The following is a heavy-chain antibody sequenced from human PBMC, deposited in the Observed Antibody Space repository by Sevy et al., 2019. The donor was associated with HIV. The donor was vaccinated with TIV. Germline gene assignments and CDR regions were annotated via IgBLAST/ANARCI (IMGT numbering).Heavy chain of an antibody. J-gene: IGHJ3*02. CDR3: SRVGCTITICPFHVAIDI. CDR1: GFTFSSYS. V-gene: IGHV3-21*01. Sequence: GGSLRLSCAASGFTFSSYSVNWVRQAPGKGLEWVSYISGSSNYIYYADSVKGRFTISRDNAKNSLYLQMSSLRVEDTAVYYCSRVGCTITICPFHVAIDIWGQGTMVTVSS. D-gene: IGHD2-2*01. CDR2: ISGSSNYI.